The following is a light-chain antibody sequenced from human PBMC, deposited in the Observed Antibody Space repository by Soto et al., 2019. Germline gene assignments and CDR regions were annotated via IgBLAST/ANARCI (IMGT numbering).Light chain of an antibody. Sequence: EIVMTQSPATLSVSPGERATLSCRASQTISSNLAWYQQKPGQAPRVLIYGASTRAPGIPARFSGSGSGTEFTRTISSLQSEDFAVYYCQQYNNWPPWTFGQGTKVEIK. CDR2: GAS. J-gene: IGKJ1*01. CDR1: QTISSN. CDR3: QQYNNWPPWT. V-gene: IGKV3-15*01.